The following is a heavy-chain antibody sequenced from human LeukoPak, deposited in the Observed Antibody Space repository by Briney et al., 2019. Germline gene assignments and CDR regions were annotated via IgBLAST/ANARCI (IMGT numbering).Heavy chain of an antibody. V-gene: IGHV4-34*01. CDR2: INYSGST. D-gene: IGHD3-16*01. Sequence: PSETLSLTCAVYGGSFSGYYWSWIRQPPGKGLEWIGEINYSGSTNYNPSLKSRVTISVDTSKNQFSLKLSSVTAADTAVYYCARGLRRLGIWGQGTMVTVSS. CDR3: ARGLRRLGI. CDR1: GGSFSGYY. J-gene: IGHJ3*02.